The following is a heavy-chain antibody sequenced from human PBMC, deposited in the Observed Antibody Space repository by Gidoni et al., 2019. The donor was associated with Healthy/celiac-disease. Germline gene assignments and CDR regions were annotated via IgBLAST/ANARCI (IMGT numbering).Heavy chain of an antibody. D-gene: IGHD2-15*01. J-gene: IGHJ4*02. CDR1: GGSFSGSS. CDR3: ARRGLGYCSGGSCYKVPFDY. Sequence: QVQLQQWGAGLLKPSETLSLTCAVYGGSFSGSSWSWIRQPPGKGLEWIGEINHSGSTNYNPSLKSRVTISVDTSKNQFSLKLSSVTAADTAVYYCARRGLGYCSGGSCYKVPFDYWGQGTLVTVSS. V-gene: IGHV4-34*01. CDR2: INHSGST.